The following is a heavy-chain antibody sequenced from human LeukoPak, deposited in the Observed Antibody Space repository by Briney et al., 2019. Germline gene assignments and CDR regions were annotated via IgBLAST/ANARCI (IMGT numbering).Heavy chain of an antibody. J-gene: IGHJ6*02. CDR2: IYYSGST. V-gene: IGHV4-59*01. CDR1: GGSISSYY. CDR3: ARALGYCSSTSCYGTYYYYGMGV. D-gene: IGHD2-2*01. Sequence: SETLSLTCTVSGGSISSYYWSWIRQPPGKGLEWIGYIYYSGSTNYNPSLKSRVTISVDTSKNQFSLKLSSVTAADTAVYYCARALGYCSSTSCYGTYYYYGMGVWGQGTTVTVSS.